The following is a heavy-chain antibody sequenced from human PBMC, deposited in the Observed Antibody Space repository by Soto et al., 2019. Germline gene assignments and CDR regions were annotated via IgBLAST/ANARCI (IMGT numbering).Heavy chain of an antibody. J-gene: IGHJ4*02. CDR1: GGSISSSSYY. V-gene: IGHV4-39*01. CDR3: ARHTPARSLSDH. Sequence: QLQLQESGPGLVKPSETLSLTCTVSGGSISSSSYYWGWIRQPPGKGLEWIGSIYYSGSTYYNPSLKSRAXXXVXTSKTQFSLKLRSVTAADTAVYYCARHTPARSLSDHWGQGTLVTVSS. CDR2: IYYSGST. D-gene: IGHD2-15*01.